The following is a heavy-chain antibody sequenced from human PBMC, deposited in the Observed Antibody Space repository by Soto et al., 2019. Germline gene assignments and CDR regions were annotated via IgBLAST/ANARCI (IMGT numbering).Heavy chain of an antibody. CDR1: GYSFSTYW. CDR3: ARGLTHWTMVRGGLYGMDV. Sequence: PGESLKISCTGSGYSFSTYWIAWVRQMPGKGLEWMGIIYPGDSDTRYSPSFQGQVTISADTSTKTAYLQWSSLKASDTATYYCARGLTHWTMVRGGLYGMDVWGQGTTVTVSS. D-gene: IGHD3-10*01. V-gene: IGHV5-51*01. J-gene: IGHJ6*02. CDR2: IYPGDSDT.